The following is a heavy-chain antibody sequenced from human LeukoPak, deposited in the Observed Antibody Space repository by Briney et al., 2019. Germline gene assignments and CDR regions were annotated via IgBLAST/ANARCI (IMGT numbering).Heavy chain of an antibody. CDR2: IKSRTDGGTA. CDR3: STDGYPPRYFGY. J-gene: IGHJ4*02. V-gene: IGHV3-15*01. CDR1: GFSFSNAW. Sequence: GGSLRLSCAVSGFSFSNAWMSWVRQVPGKGLEWVGRIKSRTDGGTADYAAPVTGRFTISRDDSKSTLYLQMNSLKTEDTAVYYCSTDGYPPRYFGYWGQGALVTVSS. D-gene: IGHD5-12*01.